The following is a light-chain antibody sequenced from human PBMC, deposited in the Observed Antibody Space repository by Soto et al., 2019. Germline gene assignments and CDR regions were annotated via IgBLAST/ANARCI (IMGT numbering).Light chain of an antibody. V-gene: IGKV3-15*01. Sequence: IVLTQSPGTLSLSPGERAPLSCRASQSVSNNYLAWYQQKPGQSPRLLLYGASTRATHVPARFSGSGSGTEFTLTITSLQSEDFALYYCQQYNNWPRTFGQGAKVDIK. CDR1: QSVSNN. J-gene: IGKJ1*01. CDR3: QQYNNWPRT. CDR2: GAS.